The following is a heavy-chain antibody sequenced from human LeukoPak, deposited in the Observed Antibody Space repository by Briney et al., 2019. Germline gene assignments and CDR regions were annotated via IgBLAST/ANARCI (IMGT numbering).Heavy chain of an antibody. CDR3: ARSGIYCSGGSCYLVGFDY. CDR1: GFSFSSYY. Sequence: PGGSLRLSCAASGFSFSSYYMSWVRQAPGKGLEWVSSISSSSSYIYYADSVKGRFTISRDNAKNSLYLQMNSLRAEDTAVYYCARSGIYCSGGSCYLVGFDYWGQGTLVTVSS. J-gene: IGHJ4*02. CDR2: ISSSSSYI. V-gene: IGHV3-21*01. D-gene: IGHD2-15*01.